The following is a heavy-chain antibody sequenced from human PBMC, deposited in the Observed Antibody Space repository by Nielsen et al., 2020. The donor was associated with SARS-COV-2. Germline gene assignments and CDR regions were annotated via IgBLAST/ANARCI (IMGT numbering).Heavy chain of an antibody. D-gene: IGHD1-26*01. CDR1: GLTFSNFG. Sequence: GESLKISCAASGLTFSNFGMNWVRQAPGKGLEWVSTISGSGGTTFYAESVKGRFTISRDNSKNTLYLEMSSLRAEDTAVYSCAKALVGATLPYYYGMDVWGQGTTVTVSS. V-gene: IGHV3-23*01. CDR2: ISGSGGTT. J-gene: IGHJ6*02. CDR3: AKALVGATLPYYYGMDV.